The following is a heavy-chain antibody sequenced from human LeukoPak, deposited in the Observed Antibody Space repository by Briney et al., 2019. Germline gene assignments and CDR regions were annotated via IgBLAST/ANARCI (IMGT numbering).Heavy chain of an antibody. D-gene: IGHD6-6*01. V-gene: IGHV3-21*01. J-gene: IGHJ6*03. CDR2: ISSSSSYI. CDR3: ARSCIAARPYYYYVDV. Sequence: PGGSLRLSCAASGFTFSSYSMNWVRQAPGKGLEWVSSISSSSSYIYYADSVKGRFTISRDNAKNSLYLQMNSLRAEDTAVYCCARSCIAARPYYYYVDVWGKGTTVTVSS. CDR1: GFTFSSYS.